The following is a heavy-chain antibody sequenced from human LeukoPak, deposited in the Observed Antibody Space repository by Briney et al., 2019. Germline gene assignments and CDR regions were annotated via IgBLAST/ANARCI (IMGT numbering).Heavy chain of an antibody. D-gene: IGHD7-27*01. J-gene: IGHJ4*02. V-gene: IGHV3-30*02. CDR2: SRHDEDGK. CDR1: GFSFSSYG. CDR3: AKGISNWGNLDY. Sequence: GGSLRLSCAASGFSFSSYGLYWVRQAPGKGLDWVAFSRHDEDGKYYADSVKGRFTISRGNSQNTLYLQMNSLRADDTAVYYCAKGISNWGNLDYWGQGTLVTVSS.